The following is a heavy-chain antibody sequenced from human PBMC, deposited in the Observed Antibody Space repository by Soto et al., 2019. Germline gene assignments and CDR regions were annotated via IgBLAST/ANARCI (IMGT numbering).Heavy chain of an antibody. CDR2: IYYSGST. D-gene: IGHD4-17*01. Sequence: SETLSLTCTVSGGTISSYYLSWIRQPPGKGLEWNGSIYYSGSTNYNPSLKSRVTISVDTSKNQFSLKLSSVTAADTAVYYCARARGDYVIPDWYYGMDVWGQGTTVT. V-gene: IGHV4-59*01. CDR3: ARARGDYVIPDWYYGMDV. CDR1: GGTISSYY. J-gene: IGHJ6*02.